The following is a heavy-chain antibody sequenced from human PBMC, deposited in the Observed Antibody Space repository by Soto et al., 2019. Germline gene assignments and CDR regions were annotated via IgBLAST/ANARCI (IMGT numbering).Heavy chain of an antibody. CDR1: GYTFTNYG. Sequence: ASVKVSCKASGYTFTNYGISWVRQAPGQGLEWMGWISAYNGNTNYAQKLQGRVTMTTDTSTSTAYIELRSLSSDDTAVYYCARVDSISCSGGSCCSRLFYYYCGGMDVWGQGTTVTVSS. D-gene: IGHD2-15*01. CDR3: ARVDSISCSGGSCCSRLFYYYCGGMDV. J-gene: IGHJ6*02. V-gene: IGHV1-18*04. CDR2: ISAYNGNT.